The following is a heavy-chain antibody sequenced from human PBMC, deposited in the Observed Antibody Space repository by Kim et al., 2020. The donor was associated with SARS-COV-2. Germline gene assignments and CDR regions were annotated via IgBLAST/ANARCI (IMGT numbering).Heavy chain of an antibody. CDR3: ARAGYGMDV. J-gene: IGHJ6*02. Sequence: GNTYYSDSVKGRFTISRDNSKNTLYLQMNSRRAEDTAVYYCARAGYGMDVWGQGTTVTVSS. V-gene: IGHV3-53*01. CDR2: GNT.